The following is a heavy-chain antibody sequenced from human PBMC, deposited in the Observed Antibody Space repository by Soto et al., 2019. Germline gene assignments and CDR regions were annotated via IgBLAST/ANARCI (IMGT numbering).Heavy chain of an antibody. J-gene: IGHJ4*02. V-gene: IGHV4-4*07. CDR3: ARDMGAARDY. CDR2: IYTTGRT. Sequence: SETLSLTCPVSGGSISGYYWSWIRQPAGQGLEWIGRIYTTGRTTYNPSLMSRVTMSLDTSKRQFSLKLTSVTAADTAVYWCARDMGAARDYWGQGTLVTVSS. D-gene: IGHD6-6*01. CDR1: GGSISGYY.